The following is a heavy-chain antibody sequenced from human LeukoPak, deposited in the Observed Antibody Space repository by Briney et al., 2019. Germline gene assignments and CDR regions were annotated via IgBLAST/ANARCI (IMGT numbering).Heavy chain of an antibody. CDR1: GYTFTSYG. CDR3: ARGGLSRLLLRD. J-gene: IGHJ4*02. V-gene: IGHV1-2*02. D-gene: IGHD3-22*01. Sequence: GASVKVSCKASGYTFTSYGISWVRQAPGQGLEWMGWINPNSGGTNYAQKFQGRVTMTRDTSISTAYMELSRLRSDDTAVYYCARGGLSRLLLRDWGQGTLVTVSS. CDR2: INPNSGGT.